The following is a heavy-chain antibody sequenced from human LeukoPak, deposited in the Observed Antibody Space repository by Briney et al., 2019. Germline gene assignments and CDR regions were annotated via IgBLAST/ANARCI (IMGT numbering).Heavy chain of an antibody. D-gene: IGHD3-10*01. J-gene: IGHJ5*02. Sequence: SETLSLTCSVSGYSINNGYNWGWVRQPPGKGLEWIGEINHSGSTNYNPSLKSRVTISVDTSKNQFSLKLSSVTAADTAVYYCALVRGVTRRFDPWGQGTLVTVSS. CDR1: GYSINNGYN. V-gene: IGHV4-38-2*02. CDR3: ALVRGVTRRFDP. CDR2: INHSGST.